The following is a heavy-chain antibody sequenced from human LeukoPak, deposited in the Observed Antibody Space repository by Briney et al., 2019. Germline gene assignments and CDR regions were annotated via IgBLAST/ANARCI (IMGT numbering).Heavy chain of an antibody. V-gene: IGHV1-8*01. D-gene: IGHD6-19*01. CDR1: GYTFTSYD. CDR3: ARQWLAPRLYYYYGMDV. J-gene: IGHJ6*02. CDR2: MNPNSGNT. Sequence: ASVKVSCKASGYTFTSYDINWVRQATGQGLEWMGWMNPNSGNTGYAQKFQGRVTMTRNTSISTAYMELSSLRSEDTAVYYCARQWLAPRLYYYYGMDVWGQGTTVTVSS.